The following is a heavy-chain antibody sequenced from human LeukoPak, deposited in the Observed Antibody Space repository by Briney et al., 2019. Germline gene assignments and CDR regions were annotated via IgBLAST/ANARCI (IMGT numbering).Heavy chain of an antibody. CDR1: GGSISSGDKY. CDR2: VHYSGTT. D-gene: IGHD1-1*01. CDR3: ARDWQLVD. V-gene: IGHV4-30-4*01. Sequence: SQTLSLSCTVSGGSISSGDKYWSWIRQPLGKGLEWIGNVHYSGTTSYNSSLTSRLSMSVDRSKNQFSLRLSSVTAADTAVYYCARDWQLVDWGQGTLVTVSS. J-gene: IGHJ4*02.